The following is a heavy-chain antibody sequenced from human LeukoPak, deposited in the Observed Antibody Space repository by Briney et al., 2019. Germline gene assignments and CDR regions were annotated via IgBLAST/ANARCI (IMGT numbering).Heavy chain of an antibody. J-gene: IGHJ4*02. CDR3: AKQLGYCSDGSCYFPY. D-gene: IGHD2-15*01. Sequence: GGSLRLSCAASGFTFSSSAMSWVRQAPGKGLEWVSAISNNGGYAYYADSVQGRFTISRDNSKSTLCLQMNSLRAEDTAVYYCAKQLGYCSDGSCYFPYWGQGTLVTVPS. CDR1: GFTFSSSA. CDR2: ISNNGGYA. V-gene: IGHV3-23*01.